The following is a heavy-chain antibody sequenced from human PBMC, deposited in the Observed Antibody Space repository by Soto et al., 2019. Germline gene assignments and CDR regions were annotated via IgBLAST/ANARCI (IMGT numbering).Heavy chain of an antibody. CDR1: GGTFSSYA. CDR3: ARAGIAAAAYYYGMDV. Sequence: ASVKVSCKASGGTFSSYAISWVRQAPGRGLEWMGGIIPIFGTANYAQKFQGRVTITADESTSTAYMELSSLRSEDTAVYYCARAGIAAAAYYYGMDVWGQGTTVTVSS. CDR2: IIPIFGTA. J-gene: IGHJ6*02. D-gene: IGHD6-13*01. V-gene: IGHV1-69*13.